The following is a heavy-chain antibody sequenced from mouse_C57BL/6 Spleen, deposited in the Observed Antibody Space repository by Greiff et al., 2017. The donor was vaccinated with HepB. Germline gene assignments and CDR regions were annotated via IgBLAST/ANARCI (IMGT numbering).Heavy chain of an antibody. CDR3: TGGYYYGKDYAMDY. V-gene: IGHV1-15*01. D-gene: IGHD1-1*01. CDR1: GYTFTDYE. Sequence: VQLQQSGAELVRPGASVTLSCKASGYTFTDYEMHWVKQTPVHGLEWIGAIDPETGGTAYNQKFKGKAILTADKSSSTAYMELRSLTSEDSAVYYCTGGYYYGKDYAMDYWGQGTSVTVSS. CDR2: IDPETGGT. J-gene: IGHJ4*01.